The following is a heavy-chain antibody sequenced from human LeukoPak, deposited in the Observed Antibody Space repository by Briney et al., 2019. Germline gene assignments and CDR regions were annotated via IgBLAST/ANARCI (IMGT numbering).Heavy chain of an antibody. D-gene: IGHD2/OR15-2a*01. Sequence: PSETLSLTCTVSGGSISSYYWSWIRQPPGKGLEWIGYIYYSGSTNYNPSLKSRVTISVDTSKNRFSLKLSSVTAADTAVYYCARAGFLSAFDIWGQGTMVTVSS. CDR1: GGSISSYY. V-gene: IGHV4-59*01. CDR2: IYYSGST. CDR3: ARAGFLSAFDI. J-gene: IGHJ3*02.